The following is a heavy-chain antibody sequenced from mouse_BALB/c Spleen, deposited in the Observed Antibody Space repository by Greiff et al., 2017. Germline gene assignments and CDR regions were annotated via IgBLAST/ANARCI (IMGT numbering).Heavy chain of an antibody. Sequence: EVMLVESGAELVKPGASVKLSCTASGFNIKDTYMHWVKQRPEQGLEWIGRIDPANGNTKYDPKFQGKATITADTSSNTAYLQLSSLTSEDTAVYYCARSGYYGSSYCYFDYWGQGTTLTVSS. CDR3: ARSGYYGSSYCYFDY. CDR1: GFNIKDTY. J-gene: IGHJ2*01. D-gene: IGHD1-1*01. V-gene: IGHV14-3*02. CDR2: IDPANGNT.